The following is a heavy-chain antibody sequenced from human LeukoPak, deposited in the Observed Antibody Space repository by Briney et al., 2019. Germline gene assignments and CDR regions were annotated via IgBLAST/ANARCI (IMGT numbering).Heavy chain of an antibody. Sequence: SETLSLTCTVSGGSISYYYWTWIRQPPGKGLEWIGYIYHSGSTNYNPSLKSRVTISVDRSKNQFSLKLSSVTAADTAVYYCARGMASGWYPYYYYMDVWGKGTTVTVSS. D-gene: IGHD6-19*01. J-gene: IGHJ6*03. CDR2: IYHSGST. CDR1: GGSISYYY. CDR3: ARGMASGWYPYYYYMDV. V-gene: IGHV4-59*12.